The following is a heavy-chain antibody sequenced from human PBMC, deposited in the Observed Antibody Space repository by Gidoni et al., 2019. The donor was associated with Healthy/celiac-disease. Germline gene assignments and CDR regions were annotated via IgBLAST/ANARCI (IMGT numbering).Heavy chain of an antibody. Sequence: QVQLVQSGAEVKKPGSSVKVSCKASGGTFSSYAIRWVRQAPGQGLEWMGGIIPIFGTANYAQKFQGRVTITADKSTSTAYMELSSLRSEDTAVYYCARELPEHPEGDYYGGDYYYMDVWGKGTTVTVSS. CDR2: IIPIFGTA. J-gene: IGHJ6*03. V-gene: IGHV1-69*06. D-gene: IGHD3-10*01. CDR3: ARELPEHPEGDYYGGDYYYMDV. CDR1: GGTFSSYA.